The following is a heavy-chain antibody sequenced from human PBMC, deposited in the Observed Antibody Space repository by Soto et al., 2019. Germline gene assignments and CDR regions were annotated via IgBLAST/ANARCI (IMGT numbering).Heavy chain of an antibody. CDR2: VSFDGSNK. J-gene: IGHJ6*02. Sequence: ESGGGVVQPGGSLRLSCAASGFTFNYYPMHWVRQAPGKGLGWVAVVSFDGSNKYYADSVNGRFTISKDDSKNTLYLQMNSLRREDTAVYYCARLPGPLVAVLYIYPLDGREAMSDVDVWGQGTTVTVSS. CDR1: GFTFNYYP. V-gene: IGHV3-30-3*01. CDR3: ARLPGPLVAVLYIYPLDGREAMSDVDV. D-gene: IGHD2-15*01.